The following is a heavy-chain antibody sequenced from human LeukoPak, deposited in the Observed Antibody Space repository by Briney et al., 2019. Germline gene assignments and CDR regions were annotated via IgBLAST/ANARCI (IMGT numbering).Heavy chain of an antibody. CDR3: ARVALNSSPDF. CDR1: GGSISSYY. V-gene: IGHV4-59*01. CDR2: LYYTGST. J-gene: IGHJ4*02. Sequence: SETLSLTCTVSGGSISSYYWSWIRQPPGKGLEWIGYLYYTGSTNYNPSLRSRVIMSVDTSKNQFSLKLSSVTAADSAVYYCARVALNSSPDFWGQGTLVTVSS. D-gene: IGHD5-24*01.